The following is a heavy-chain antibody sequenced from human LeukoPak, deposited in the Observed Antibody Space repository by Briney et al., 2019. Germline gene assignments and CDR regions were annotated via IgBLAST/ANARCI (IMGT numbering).Heavy chain of an antibody. J-gene: IGHJ4*02. CDR2: TNHGGST. CDR3: ARAYVVRGVIVEIG. Sequence: SKTLSLTCAAYGVSFSDHYWSWIRQPPGKGLEWVGETNHGGSTKYNPSLKSRVTIPLDTSKNQFSLKLNSVTAADTAVYYCARAYVVRGVIVEIGWGQGTLVTVSS. D-gene: IGHD3-10*01. V-gene: IGHV4-34*01. CDR1: GVSFSDHY.